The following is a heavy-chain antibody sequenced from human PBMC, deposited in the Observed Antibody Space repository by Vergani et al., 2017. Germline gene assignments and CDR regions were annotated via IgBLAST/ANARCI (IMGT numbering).Heavy chain of an antibody. CDR3: AVTEGDYESSGYARGFGHYYFDY. CDR1: GGSISSSSYY. V-gene: IGHV4-39*07. D-gene: IGHD3-22*01. Sequence: QLQLQESGPGLVKPSETLSLTCTVSGGSISSSSYYWGWIRQPPGKGLEWIGSIYYSGSTYYNPSLKSRVTISVDTSKNQFSLKLSSVTAADTAVYYCAVTEGDYESSGYARGFGHYYFDYWGQGTLVTVSS. CDR2: IYYSGST. J-gene: IGHJ4*02.